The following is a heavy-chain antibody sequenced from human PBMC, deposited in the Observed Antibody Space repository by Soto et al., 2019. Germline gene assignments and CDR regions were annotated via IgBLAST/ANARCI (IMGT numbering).Heavy chain of an antibody. D-gene: IGHD3-3*01. Sequence: PXGSLRLSFAASGFTVSSNCMHWVRHSPGKGLEWVAFISYDESNKYYADSVKGRFTISRDNSRTTLYLQMNSLRAEDTAVYFCAKRRNVLRFLEWSSGMEVCGHGTTVTVSS. J-gene: IGHJ6*02. CDR3: AKRRNVLRFLEWSSGMEV. CDR1: GFTVSSNC. V-gene: IGHV3-30*18. CDR2: ISYDESNK.